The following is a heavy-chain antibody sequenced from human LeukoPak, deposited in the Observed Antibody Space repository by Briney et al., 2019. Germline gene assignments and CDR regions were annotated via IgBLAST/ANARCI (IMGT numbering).Heavy chain of an antibody. CDR3: ARNSGAGYYFYMDV. V-gene: IGHV3-7*03. D-gene: IGHD3-10*01. J-gene: IGHJ6*03. CDR2: IKEDGSEK. Sequence: GGSLRLSCAASGFTFSNYWMSWVRQGPGKGLEWVANIKEDGSEKYHVDSVKGRFTISRDNAKNSLYLQMNSLRAEDTALYYCARNSGAGYYFYMDVWGKGTAVTVSS. CDR1: GFTFSNYW.